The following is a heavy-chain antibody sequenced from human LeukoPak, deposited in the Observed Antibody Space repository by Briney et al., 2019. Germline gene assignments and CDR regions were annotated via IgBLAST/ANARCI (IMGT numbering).Heavy chain of an antibody. J-gene: IGHJ4*02. D-gene: IGHD1-26*01. Sequence: GRSLRLSCAASGFSFDDYAMHWVRQAPGKGLEWVSGISWNSGTIVYAASVKGRFTISRDNAKNSLYLQMNSLRAEDTALYYCVKVRIAGAPTDYFDYWGQGTLVTVSS. V-gene: IGHV3-9*01. CDR3: VKVRIAGAPTDYFDY. CDR1: GFSFDDYA. CDR2: ISWNSGTI.